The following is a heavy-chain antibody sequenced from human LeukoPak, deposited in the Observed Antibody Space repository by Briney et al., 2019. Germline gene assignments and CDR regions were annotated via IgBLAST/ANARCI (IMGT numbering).Heavy chain of an antibody. J-gene: IGHJ5*02. V-gene: IGHV3-23*01. CDR2: ISGSGGST. CDR1: RFAFSSYA. Sequence: PGGSLRLSSEASRFAFSSYAMSWVRHDPGKGLEWVSAISGSGGSTYYADSVKGRFTISRDNSKNTLYLQMNSLRAEDTAVYYCAKDYGSSWYWFDPWGQGTLVTVSS. D-gene: IGHD6-13*01. CDR3: AKDYGSSWYWFDP.